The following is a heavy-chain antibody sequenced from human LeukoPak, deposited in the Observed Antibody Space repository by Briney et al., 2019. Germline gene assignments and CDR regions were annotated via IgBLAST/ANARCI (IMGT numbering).Heavy chain of an antibody. CDR1: GFTFSSYA. V-gene: IGHV3-30-3*01. CDR2: ISYDGSNK. D-gene: IGHD1-1*01. J-gene: IGHJ4*02. CDR3: ARSLQPIPYYFDY. Sequence: QPGRSLRLSCAASGFTFSSYAMHWVRQAPGKGLEWVAVISYDGSNKYYADSVKGRFTISRDNSKNTLYLQMNSLRAEDTAVYYCARSLQPIPYYFDYWGQGTLVTVSS.